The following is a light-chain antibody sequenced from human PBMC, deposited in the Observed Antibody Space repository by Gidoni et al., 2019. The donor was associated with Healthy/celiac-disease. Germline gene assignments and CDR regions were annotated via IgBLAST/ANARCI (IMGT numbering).Light chain of an antibody. CDR2: GAS. V-gene: IGKV3-20*01. J-gene: IGKJ5*01. CDR3: QQYGSSPPSIT. CDR1: QSVSSSY. Sequence: DIVLTQSPGTLSLSPGERATLSCRASQSVSSSYLAWYQQKPGQAPRLLIYGASSRATGIPDRFSGSGSGTDFTLTISRLEPEDFAVYYCQQYGSSPPSITFXQXTRLEIK.